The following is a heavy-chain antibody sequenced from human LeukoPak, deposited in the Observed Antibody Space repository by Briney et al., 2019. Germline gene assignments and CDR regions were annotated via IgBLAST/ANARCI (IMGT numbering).Heavy chain of an antibody. CDR3: ARNLGSSSSI. V-gene: IGHV3-74*01. CDR2: IKNDGSTT. D-gene: IGHD6-13*01. J-gene: IGHJ3*02. Sequence: PWGSLRLSCAASGFTFSSYGMHWVRQSPGKGLVWVSRIKNDGSTTNYADSVKGRFTISRDNAKNTLYLQMNSLRVEDTAVYYCARNLGSSSSIWGQGTMVTVSS. CDR1: GFTFSSYG.